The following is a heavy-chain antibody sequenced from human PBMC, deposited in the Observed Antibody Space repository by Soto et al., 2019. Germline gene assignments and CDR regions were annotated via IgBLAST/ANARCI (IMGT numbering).Heavy chain of an antibody. V-gene: IGHV1-18*01. J-gene: IGHJ6*02. Sequence: QVQLVQSGAEVKKPGASVKVSCKASGYTFTSYGISWVRQAPGQGLEWMGWISAYNGNTNYAQKLQGRVTMTTDTSTRTAYMELRSLRSDDTAVYYCATSREPHLQTLCMYVWGQGTTVTVSS. CDR3: ATSREPHLQTLCMYV. CDR2: ISAYNGNT. CDR1: GYTFTSYG. D-gene: IGHD1-1*01.